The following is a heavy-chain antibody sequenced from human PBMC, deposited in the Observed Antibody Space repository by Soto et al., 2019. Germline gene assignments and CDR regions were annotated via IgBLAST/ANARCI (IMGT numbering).Heavy chain of an antibody. CDR1: GYTFTSYG. D-gene: IGHD3-22*01. CDR3: STQYYYDSSCPFYYFDY. J-gene: IGHJ4*02. CDR2: ISAYNGNT. V-gene: IGHV1-18*01. Sequence: QVQLVQSGAEVKKPGASVKVSCKASGYTFTSYGISWVRQAPGQGLEWMGWISAYNGNTNYAQKLQGRVTMTTDTSTSTASMERRSLRSDDTAVYYCSTQYYYDSSCPFYYFDYWGQGTLVTVSS.